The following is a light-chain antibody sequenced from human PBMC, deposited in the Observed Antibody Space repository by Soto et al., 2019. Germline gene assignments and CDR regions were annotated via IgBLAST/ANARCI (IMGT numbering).Light chain of an antibody. CDR1: SSNIGSHT. CDR3: AAWDDSLNSRV. V-gene: IGLV1-44*01. J-gene: IGLJ1*01. CDR2: GNN. Sequence: QSVLTQPPSASGTPGQRVTISCSGSSSNIGSHTVNWYQQLPGTAPTLLIYGNNQRPSGVPDRFSGSKSGTSASLAISGLQSEDEADYYCAAWDDSLNSRVFGTGTKLTVL.